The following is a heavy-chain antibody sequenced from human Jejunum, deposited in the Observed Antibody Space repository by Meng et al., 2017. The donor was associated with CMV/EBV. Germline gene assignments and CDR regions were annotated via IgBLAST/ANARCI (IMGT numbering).Heavy chain of an antibody. Sequence: ASGFTFDSYDMNWVRQAPGRGLEWVSRISGSGLSTHYIDSVKGRFTISRDNSKNSLYLQMNSVRADDTAVYHCAKASPYGGNTFFDYWGQGALVTVS. J-gene: IGHJ4*02. CDR1: GFTFDSYD. V-gene: IGHV3-23*01. CDR3: AKASPYGGNTFFDY. CDR2: ISGSGLST. D-gene: IGHD4/OR15-4a*01.